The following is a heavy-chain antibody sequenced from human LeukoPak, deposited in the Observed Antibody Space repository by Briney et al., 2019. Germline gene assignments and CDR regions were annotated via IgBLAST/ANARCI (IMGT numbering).Heavy chain of an antibody. D-gene: IGHD6-13*01. J-gene: IGHJ4*02. V-gene: IGHV3-21*01. Sequence: PGGSLRLSCAASGFTFSSYSMNWVRQAPGKGLEWVSSISSSSSYIYYADSVKGRFTISRDNAKNSLYLQMNSLRAEDTAVYYCAGRVIAAAGIYDYWGQGTLVTVSS. CDR3: AGRVIAAAGIYDY. CDR1: GFTFSSYS. CDR2: ISSSSSYI.